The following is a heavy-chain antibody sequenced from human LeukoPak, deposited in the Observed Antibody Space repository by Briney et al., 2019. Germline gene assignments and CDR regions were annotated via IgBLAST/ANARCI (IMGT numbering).Heavy chain of an antibody. J-gene: IGHJ4*02. CDR2: IKNKTDGGTT. CDR3: TTMYY. CDR1: GFTFSNAW. Sequence: SGGSLRLSSAASGFTFSNAWMTWVRQAPGKGLEWVGRIKNKTDGGTTDYAAPVKGRFTISRDDSKTTLYLQMNSLKTEDTAVYYCTTMYYWGQGTLVTVSS. V-gene: IGHV3-15*01.